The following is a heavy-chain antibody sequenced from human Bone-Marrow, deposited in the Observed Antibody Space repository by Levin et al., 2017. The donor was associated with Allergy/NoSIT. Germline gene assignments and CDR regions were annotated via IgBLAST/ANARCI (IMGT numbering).Heavy chain of an antibody. CDR3: ARGGYSSSWDSNNWFAP. CDR2: INPATGTT. J-gene: IGHJ5*02. V-gene: IGHV1-2*02. CDR1: GYTFNAYN. D-gene: IGHD6-13*01. Sequence: GESLKISCTPSGYTFNAYNIDWIRQAPGQGPVWMGTINPATGTTNYAQMFQGRVTLTRDTSISTVYMELRSLKSDDTAVYFCARGGYSSSWDSNNWFAPWGQGTLVTVSS.